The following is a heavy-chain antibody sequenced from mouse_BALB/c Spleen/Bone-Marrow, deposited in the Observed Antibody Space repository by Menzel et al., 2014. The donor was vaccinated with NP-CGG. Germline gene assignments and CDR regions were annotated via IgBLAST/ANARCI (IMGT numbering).Heavy chain of an antibody. D-gene: IGHD1-1*02. Sequence: EVKLVESGGGLVQPGGSLILSCAPSGFTFTDYYMSWVRQPPGKALEWLGFIRNKAEGYTTEYSASVKGRFTISRDNSQSILYLQMNTLRAEDSATYYCAGDINYGNYCYFDGWGAGTTVTVSS. V-gene: IGHV7-3*02. J-gene: IGHJ1*01. CDR1: GFTFTDYY. CDR3: AGDINYGNYCYFDG. CDR2: IRNKAEGYTT.